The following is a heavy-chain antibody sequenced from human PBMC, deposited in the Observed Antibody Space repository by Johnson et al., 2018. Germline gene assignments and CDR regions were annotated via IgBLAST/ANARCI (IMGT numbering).Heavy chain of an antibody. J-gene: IGHJ3*02. V-gene: IGHV3-30*18. D-gene: IGHD3-16*02. CDR3: AKEGITFGGVIAHDAFDI. Sequence: QVQLVESGGGVVQPGRSLRLSCAASGFTFSSYGMHWVRQAPGKGLEWVAVISYDGSNKYYADSVKGRFTISRDNSKNKLYRQMNSLRAEDTGVYYCAKEGITFGGVIAHDAFDIWGQGTMVTVSS. CDR2: ISYDGSNK. CDR1: GFTFSSYG.